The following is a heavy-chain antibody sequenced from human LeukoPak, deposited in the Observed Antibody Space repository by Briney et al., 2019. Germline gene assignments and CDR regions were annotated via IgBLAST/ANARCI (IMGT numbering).Heavy chain of an antibody. CDR2: IYISGST. CDR1: GGFISSYY. Sequence: SETLSLTCTVSGGFISSYYWSWIRQPAGEGLEWIGRIYISGSTNYNPSLKSRVTMSVDTSKNQFSLKLSSVTAADTAVYYCARERVVPAAIKSNWFDPWGQGTLVTVSS. CDR3: ARERVVPAAIKSNWFDP. V-gene: IGHV4-4*07. J-gene: IGHJ5*02. D-gene: IGHD2-2*02.